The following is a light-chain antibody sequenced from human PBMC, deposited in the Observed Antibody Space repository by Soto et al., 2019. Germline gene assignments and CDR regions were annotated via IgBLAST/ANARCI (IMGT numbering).Light chain of an antibody. CDR1: QSVSNSGY. V-gene: IGKV3-20*01. CDR2: AVS. J-gene: IGKJ1*01. Sequence: EIVLTQSPGTLSLSPGERATLSCRASQSVSNSGYLAWYQQRPGQAPRLLIYAVSSRATGIPDRFSGSGSGTDFTLTINSLEPEDFAVYYCQQYAGSPWTFGQGTKVEIK. CDR3: QQYAGSPWT.